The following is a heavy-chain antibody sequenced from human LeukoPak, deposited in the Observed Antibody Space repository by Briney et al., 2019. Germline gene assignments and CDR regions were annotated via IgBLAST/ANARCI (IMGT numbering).Heavy chain of an antibody. CDR2: VYTSGIT. V-gene: IGHV4-4*07. D-gene: IGHD3-9*01. J-gene: IGHJ6*03. CDR3: ARHNGFDRGYYYYMDV. CDR1: GGFINSYY. Sequence: SETLSLTCTVSGGFINSYYWSWIRQPAGKGLEWIGRVYTSGITNYNPSLKRRITISVETSKNQFSLKLTSVTAADTAVYYCARHNGFDRGYYYYMDVWGKGTTVTVSS.